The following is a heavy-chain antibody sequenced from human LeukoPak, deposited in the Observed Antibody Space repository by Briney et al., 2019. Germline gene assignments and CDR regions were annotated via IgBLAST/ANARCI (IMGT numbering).Heavy chain of an antibody. CDR3: ARGGTYYDILTGYSDYYYGMDV. J-gene: IGHJ6*02. V-gene: IGHV4-34*01. Sequence: PSETLSLTCAVYGGSFSGYYWSWIRQPPGKGLEWIGEINHSGSTNYNPSLKSRVTISVDTSKNQFSLKLSSVTAADTAVYYCARGGTYYDILTGYSDYYYGMDVWGQGTTVTVSS. CDR2: INHSGST. D-gene: IGHD3-9*01. CDR1: GGSFSGYY.